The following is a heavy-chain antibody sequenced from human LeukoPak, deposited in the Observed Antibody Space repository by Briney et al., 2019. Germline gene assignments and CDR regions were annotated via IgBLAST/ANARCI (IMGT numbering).Heavy chain of an antibody. CDR3: ARERHDFWSGKTEKKYYYMDV. J-gene: IGHJ6*03. CDR2: IYYSGST. V-gene: IGHV4-59*11. Sequence: SETLSLTCTVSNASIDTHYWNWIRQPPGKGLEWIGYIYYSGSTNYNPSLKSRVTISVDTSKNQFSLKLSSVTAADTAVYYCARERHDFWSGKTEKKYYYMDVWGKGTTVTVSS. D-gene: IGHD3-3*01. CDR1: NASIDTHY.